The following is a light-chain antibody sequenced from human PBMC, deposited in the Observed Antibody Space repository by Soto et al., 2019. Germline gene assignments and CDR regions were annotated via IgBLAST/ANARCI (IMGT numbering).Light chain of an antibody. CDR1: YTVGTN. Sequence: EIGLARVPAAPSLSRWGIATPPRWASYTVGTNLAWYQQKPGQAPRLLIYDTSTRATGVPARFSGSGSGTEFTLTISNLQAEDSAVYHCHQYSNTFRTFGQGTKVDIK. V-gene: IGKV3-15*01. J-gene: IGKJ1*01. CDR3: HQYSNTFRT. CDR2: DTS.